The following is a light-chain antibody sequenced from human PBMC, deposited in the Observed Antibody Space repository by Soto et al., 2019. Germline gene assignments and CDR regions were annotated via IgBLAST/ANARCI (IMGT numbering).Light chain of an antibody. Sequence: QSALTQPPSASGSPGQSVTISCTGTSIDVGGYNYVSWYQQHPGKAPKLMISEVSKPPSGVPDRFSGSKSGNTASLTVSGLQAEDEADYYCSSFAGNNNLVFGGGTQVTVL. CDR2: EVS. CDR1: SIDVGGYNY. CDR3: SSFAGNNNLV. V-gene: IGLV2-8*01. J-gene: IGLJ2*01.